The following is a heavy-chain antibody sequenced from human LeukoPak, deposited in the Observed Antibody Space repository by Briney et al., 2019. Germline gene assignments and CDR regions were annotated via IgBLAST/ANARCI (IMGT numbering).Heavy chain of an antibody. CDR3: ARPVAAVGTDS. D-gene: IGHD6-13*01. J-gene: IGHJ4*02. Sequence: GGSLRLSCAASALTFSSYAMIWVRQAPGKGLESLSSISSSGGRTYYGDSVKRRFTISRDNSKNTLYLQMNSLRAEDTAVYYCARPVAAVGTDSWGQGTLVTVSS. CDR2: ISSSGGRT. V-gene: IGHV3-23*01. CDR1: ALTFSSYA.